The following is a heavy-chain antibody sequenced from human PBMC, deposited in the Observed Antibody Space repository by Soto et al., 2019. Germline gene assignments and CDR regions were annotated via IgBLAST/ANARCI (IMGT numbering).Heavy chain of an antibody. CDR3: ASSSGSGYQNFFDP. D-gene: IGHD3-22*01. CDR2: ISSSSSYI. CDR1: GFTFSSYS. Sequence: GGSLRLSCAASGFTFSSYSMNWVRQAPGKGLEWVSSISSSSSYIYYADSVRGRFTISRDNSKNTLYLQMNSLRTEDTAVYYCASSSGSGYQNFFDPWGQGSLVTVSS. V-gene: IGHV3-21*01. J-gene: IGHJ5*02.